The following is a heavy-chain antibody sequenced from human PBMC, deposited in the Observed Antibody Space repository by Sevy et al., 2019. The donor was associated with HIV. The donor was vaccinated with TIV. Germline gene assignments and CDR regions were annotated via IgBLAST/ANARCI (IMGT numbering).Heavy chain of an antibody. D-gene: IGHD3-22*01. V-gene: IGHV3-23*01. CDR1: GFTFSSYA. CDR2: ISGSGGYT. Sequence: GGSLRLSCAASGFTFSSYAMTWVRQAPGKGLEWVSAISGSGGYTYYVDSVKGRFTISSDNSKKTLDLQMHSLSAEDRAVYYCAKEGYESSGYYHWGQGTLVTVSS. CDR3: AKEGYESSGYYH. J-gene: IGHJ5*02.